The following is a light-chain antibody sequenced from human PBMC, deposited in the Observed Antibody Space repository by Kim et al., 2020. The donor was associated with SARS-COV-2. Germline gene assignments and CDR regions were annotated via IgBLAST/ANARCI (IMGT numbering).Light chain of an antibody. J-gene: IGKJ3*01. V-gene: IGKV1-12*01. CDR1: QSVSRL. CDR3: QQANNLPFT. Sequence: ASVGDSVTITWRASQSVSRLLAWYQEKAGKAPKLLIYAASSLQSGVPSRFSGSGSGTDFTLTISSLQPEDSATYFCQQANNLPFTFGPGTKVDIK. CDR2: AAS.